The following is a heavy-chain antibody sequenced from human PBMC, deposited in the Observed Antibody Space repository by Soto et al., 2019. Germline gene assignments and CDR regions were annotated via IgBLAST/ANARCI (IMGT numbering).Heavy chain of an antibody. CDR3: AKPPVIYGSGSYFY. Sequence: EVQLLESGGGLVQPGGSLRLSCAASGFTFSSYAMSWVRQAPGKGLEWVSAISGSGGSTYYADSVKGRFTISRDNSKNTLHLQMNSLRAEDTAVYYCAKPPVIYGSGSYFYWGQGTLVTVSS. J-gene: IGHJ4*02. V-gene: IGHV3-23*01. CDR2: ISGSGGST. D-gene: IGHD3-10*01. CDR1: GFTFSSYA.